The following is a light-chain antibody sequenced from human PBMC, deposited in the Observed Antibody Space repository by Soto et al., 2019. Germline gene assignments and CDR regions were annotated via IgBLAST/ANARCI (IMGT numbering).Light chain of an antibody. Sequence: EIVLTQSPGTLSLSPGKRATLSCRASQSVSGSNLPGYQQKPGQAPRLLIYGASSRATGIPDRFSGSGSGTDFTLTISRLEPEDFAVYYCQHYGSLVLTFGGGTKVEIK. J-gene: IGKJ4*01. V-gene: IGKV3-20*01. CDR1: QSVSGSN. CDR2: GAS. CDR3: QHYGSLVLT.